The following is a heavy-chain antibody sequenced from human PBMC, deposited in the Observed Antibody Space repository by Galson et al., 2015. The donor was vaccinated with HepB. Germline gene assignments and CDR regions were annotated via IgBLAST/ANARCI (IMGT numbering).Heavy chain of an antibody. D-gene: IGHD6-13*01. CDR1: GGTFSSYA. J-gene: IGHJ4*02. Sequence: SVKVSCKASGGTFSSYAISWVRQAPGQGLEWMGWMNPNSGNTGYAQKFQGRVTMTRNTSISTAYMELSSLRSEDTAVYYCARGTIAAAGTGYWGQGTLVTVSS. CDR2: MNPNSGNT. V-gene: IGHV1-8*02. CDR3: ARGTIAAAGTGY.